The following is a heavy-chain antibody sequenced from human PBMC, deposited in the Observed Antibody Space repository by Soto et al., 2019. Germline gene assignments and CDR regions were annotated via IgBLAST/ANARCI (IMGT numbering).Heavy chain of an antibody. CDR2: IYYSGST. CDR1: GGSISSGDYY. Sequence: PSETLSLTCTVSGGSISSGDYYWSWIRQPPGKGLEWIGYIYYSGSTYYNPSLKSRVTISVDTSKNQFSLKLSSVTAADTAVYYCARAPRYSSSWYSNYYYYGMDVWGQGTTVTVSS. J-gene: IGHJ6*02. CDR3: ARAPRYSSSWYSNYYYYGMDV. V-gene: IGHV4-30-4*01. D-gene: IGHD6-13*01.